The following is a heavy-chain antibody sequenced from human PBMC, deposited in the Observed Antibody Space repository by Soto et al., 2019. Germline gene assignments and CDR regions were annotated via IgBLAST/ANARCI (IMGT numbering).Heavy chain of an antibody. D-gene: IGHD3-22*01. V-gene: IGHV4-30-4*01. CDR1: GGSISSGDYY. Sequence: SETLSLTCTVSGGSISSGDYYWSWIRQPPGKGLEWIGYIYYSGSTYYNPSLKSRVTISVDTSKNQFSLKLSSVTAADTAVYYCARDAYYYDSSGEMRYYFDYWGQETLVTV. CDR2: IYYSGST. CDR3: ARDAYYYDSSGEMRYYFDY. J-gene: IGHJ4*02.